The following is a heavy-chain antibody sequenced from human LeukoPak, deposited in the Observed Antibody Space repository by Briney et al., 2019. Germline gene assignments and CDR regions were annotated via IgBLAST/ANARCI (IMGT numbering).Heavy chain of an antibody. J-gene: IGHJ5*02. CDR3: AKDQVGWTSSRFDP. CDR1: GFSISGYA. Sequence: QPGASLRLSCAASGFSISGYAMSWVRQAPGKGLEWVSGINSNGNTYNADSVKGRFTISRDNSKNTLYLQMNSLRVEDTAVYYCAKDQVGWTSSRFDPWGQGTVVTVSP. V-gene: IGHV3-23*01. D-gene: IGHD6-6*01. CDR2: INSNGNT.